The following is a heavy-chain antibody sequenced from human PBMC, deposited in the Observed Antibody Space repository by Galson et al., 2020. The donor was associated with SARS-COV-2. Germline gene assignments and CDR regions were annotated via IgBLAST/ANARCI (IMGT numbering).Heavy chain of an antibody. Sequence: GESLKISCAASGFPFSTYSMNWVRLAPGKGLEWVSSISTSSSYTYYVDSVKGRFSISRDNPRNSLYLQMNSLRAEDTAVYYCARAEGIRGYNDRRLYYGMDDWGQGTTVTVSS. J-gene: IGHJ6*02. CDR2: ISTSSSYT. CDR1: GFPFSTYS. D-gene: IGHD5-18*01. V-gene: IGHV3-21*01. CDR3: ARAEGIRGYNDRRLYYGMDD.